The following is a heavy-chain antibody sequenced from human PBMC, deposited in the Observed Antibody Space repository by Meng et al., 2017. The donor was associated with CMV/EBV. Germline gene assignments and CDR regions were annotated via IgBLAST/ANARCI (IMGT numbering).Heavy chain of an antibody. CDR1: GGSISSGDYY. CDR2: IYYSGTT. CDR3: ARLSGSGTTSTGYHYAFDS. V-gene: IGHV4-30-4*08. J-gene: IGHJ4*02. D-gene: IGHD3-22*01. Sequence: LRDVGPGLGNPSQTLSPPCSVSGGSISSGDYYWSWIRQPPGKGLEWIGYIYYSGTTYYNPSLESRVTISVDTSKNQFSLNLSSVTAADTAVYYCARLSGSGTTSTGYHYAFDSWGQGTLVTVSS.